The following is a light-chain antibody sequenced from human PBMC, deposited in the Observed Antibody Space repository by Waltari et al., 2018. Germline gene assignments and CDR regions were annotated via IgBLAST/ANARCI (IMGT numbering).Light chain of an antibody. J-gene: IGKJ4*01. CDR1: QIISSNY. CDR2: ATS. Sequence: EIVLTQSPATLSLSPGERATLSCRASQIISSNYLAWYQQKPGQAPRLLIYATSRRATGIPDRCSGSGSGTDFTLTISGLEPEDFAVYYCQQRVNWLTFGGGTNVEIK. CDR3: QQRVNWLT. V-gene: IGKV3D-20*02.